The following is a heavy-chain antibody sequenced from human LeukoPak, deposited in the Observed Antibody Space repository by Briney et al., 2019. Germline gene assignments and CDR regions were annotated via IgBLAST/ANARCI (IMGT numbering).Heavy chain of an antibody. CDR3: ARLEYYYVSGNYYKLFDY. CDR2: ISSSGSTI. J-gene: IGHJ4*02. D-gene: IGHD3-10*01. Sequence: QPGGSLRLSCAASGFTFSSYNMNWVRQAPGKGLEWVSDISSSGSTIYFADSVKGRFTISRDNAKNSLYLQMNSLRDEDTAVYYCARLEYYYVSGNYYKLFDYCGQGTLVTVCS. CDR1: GFTFSSYN. V-gene: IGHV3-48*02.